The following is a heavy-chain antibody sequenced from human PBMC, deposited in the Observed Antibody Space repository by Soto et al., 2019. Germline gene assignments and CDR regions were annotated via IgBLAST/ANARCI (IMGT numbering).Heavy chain of an antibody. CDR3: AKDSYDILTGYYKKSGPAFDI. V-gene: IGHV3-23*01. CDR2: ISGSGGST. J-gene: IGHJ3*02. CDR1: GFTFSSYA. D-gene: IGHD3-9*01. Sequence: GGSLRLSCAASGFTFSSYAMSWVRQAPGKGLEWVSAISGSGGSTYYADSVKGRFTISRDNSKNTLYREMNSLRAEDTAVYYCAKDSYDILTGYYKKSGPAFDIWGQGTMVTVSS.